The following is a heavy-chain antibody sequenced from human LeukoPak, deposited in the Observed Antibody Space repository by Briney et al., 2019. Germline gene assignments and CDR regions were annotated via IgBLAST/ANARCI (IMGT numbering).Heavy chain of an antibody. Sequence: PGGSLRLSCAASGFTFSSYSMNWVRQAPGKGLEWVSYISSSGSNIYYADSVKGRFTISRDNAKNSLYMQMNRQRAEDTAVYYCAREYYDFWSGYYLAAKYYYYYMDVWGKGTTVTVSS. CDR1: GFTFSSYS. CDR2: ISSSGSNI. D-gene: IGHD3-3*01. CDR3: AREYYDFWSGYYLAAKYYYYYMDV. J-gene: IGHJ6*03. V-gene: IGHV3-48*04.